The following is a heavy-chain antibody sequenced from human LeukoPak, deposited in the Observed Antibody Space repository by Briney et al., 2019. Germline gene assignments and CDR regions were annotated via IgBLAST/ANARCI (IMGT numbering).Heavy chain of an antibody. D-gene: IGHD3-10*01. Sequence: ASEKVSCKASGYTFTSYDINWVRQATGQGLEWMGWMNPNSGNTGYAQKFQGRVTMTRNTSISTAYMELSSLRSEDTAVYYCARVRYYGSGSSLTAYYYYGMDVWGQGTTVTVSS. J-gene: IGHJ6*02. CDR3: ARVRYYGSGSSLTAYYYYGMDV. CDR2: MNPNSGNT. V-gene: IGHV1-8*01. CDR1: GYTFTSYD.